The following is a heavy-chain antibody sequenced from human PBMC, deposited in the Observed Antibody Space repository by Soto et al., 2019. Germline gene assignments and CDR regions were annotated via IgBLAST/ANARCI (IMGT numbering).Heavy chain of an antibody. V-gene: IGHV1-8*01. CDR3: ARGLDYSSSFDY. Sequence: ASVKVSCKASGYTFTSYDINWVRQATGQGLEWMGWMNPNSGNTGYAQKFQGRVTMTRNTSISTAYMELSSVTAADTAVYYCARGLDYSSSFDYWGQGTLVTVSS. CDR1: GYTFTSYD. CDR2: MNPNSGNT. D-gene: IGHD6-13*01. J-gene: IGHJ4*02.